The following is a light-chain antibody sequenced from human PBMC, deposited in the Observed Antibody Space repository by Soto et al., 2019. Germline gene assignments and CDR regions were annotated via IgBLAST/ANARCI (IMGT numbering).Light chain of an antibody. Sequence: PGERVTLSCRASQSVSSSYLTWYQQKPGQAPRLLIYGASTRATSIPARFSGSGSGTDFTLTISSLQPGDFAVYYCQQDYNLPWTFGQGTKVDIK. J-gene: IGKJ1*01. CDR2: GAS. CDR3: QQDYNLPWT. V-gene: IGKV3D-7*01. CDR1: QSVSSSY.